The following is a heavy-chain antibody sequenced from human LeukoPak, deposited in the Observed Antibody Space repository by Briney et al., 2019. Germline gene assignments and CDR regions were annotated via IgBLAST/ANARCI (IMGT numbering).Heavy chain of an antibody. D-gene: IGHD2-15*01. V-gene: IGHV3-21*01. CDR1: GFTFSSYS. Sequence: PGGSLRLSCAASGFTFSSYSMNWVRQAPGKGLEWVSSISSSSSYIYYADSVKGRFTISRDNAKNSLYLQMNSLRAEDTAVYYCARGKYFSGGSCYNGGYWGQGTLVTVSS. J-gene: IGHJ4*02. CDR3: ARGKYFSGGSCYNGGY. CDR2: ISSSSSYI.